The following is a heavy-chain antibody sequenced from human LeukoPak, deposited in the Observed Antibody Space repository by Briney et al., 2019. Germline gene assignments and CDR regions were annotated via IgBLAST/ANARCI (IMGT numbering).Heavy chain of an antibody. CDR3: ATDPPIRGVRNWFDP. Sequence: ASVKVSCKVSGYTLTELSMHWVRQAPGKGLEWMGGFDPEDGETIYAQKFQGRVTMTEDTSTDTAYMELSSLRSEDTAVYYCATDPPIRGVRNWFDPWGQGTLVTVSS. CDR1: GYTLTELS. D-gene: IGHD3-10*01. V-gene: IGHV1-24*01. CDR2: FDPEDGET. J-gene: IGHJ5*02.